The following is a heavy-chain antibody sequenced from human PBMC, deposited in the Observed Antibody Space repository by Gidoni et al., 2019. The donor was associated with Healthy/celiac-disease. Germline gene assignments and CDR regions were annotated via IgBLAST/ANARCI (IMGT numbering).Heavy chain of an antibody. J-gene: IGHJ3*02. V-gene: IGHV3-23*01. D-gene: IGHD6-13*01. CDR3: AKTPHPRSIAAAPDI. CDR1: GFTFSSYA. CDR2: ISGSGGST. Sequence: EVQLLESGGGLVQPGGSLRLSCAASGFTFSSYAMSWVRQAPGKGLELFSAISGSGGSTYYADSVQGRFTISRDNSKNTLYLQMNSLRAEDTAVYYCAKTPHPRSIAAAPDIWGQGTMVTVSS.